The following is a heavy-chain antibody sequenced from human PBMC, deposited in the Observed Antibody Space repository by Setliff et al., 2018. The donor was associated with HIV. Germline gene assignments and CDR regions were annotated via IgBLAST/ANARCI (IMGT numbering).Heavy chain of an antibody. J-gene: IGHJ6*03. D-gene: IGHD1-1*01. V-gene: IGHV1-2*02. CDR1: GYTFTAYY. Sequence: ASVKVSCKASGYTFTAYYMHWVRQVPGQGLEWMGWINAYSGGTNSAQNFQGRVTMARDTSLSTAYLELTRLTSDDTAVYYCARGNGRGYYYYMDVWGKGTTVTVSS. CDR3: ARGNGRGYYYYMDV. CDR2: INAYSGGT.